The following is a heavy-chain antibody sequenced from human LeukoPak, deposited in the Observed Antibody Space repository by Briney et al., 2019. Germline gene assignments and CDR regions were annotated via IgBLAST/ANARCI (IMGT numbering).Heavy chain of an antibody. CDR3: ARHGYCSSTSCYEMGY. CDR1: GYSFTSYW. J-gene: IGHJ4*02. Sequence: GESLKISCKGSGYSFTSYWIGWVRQMPGKGLEWMGIIYPGDSDTRYSPSFQGQVTISADKSISTAYLQWSSLKASDTAMYCCARHGYCSSTSCYEMGYWGQGTLVTVSS. D-gene: IGHD2-2*01. V-gene: IGHV5-51*01. CDR2: IYPGDSDT.